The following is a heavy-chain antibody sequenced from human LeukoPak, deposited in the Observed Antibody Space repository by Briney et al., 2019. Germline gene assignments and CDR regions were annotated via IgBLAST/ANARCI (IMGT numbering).Heavy chain of an antibody. V-gene: IGHV1-2*02. Sequence: GASVKVSCKASGYSFTDYYIHWVRQAPGQGLEWMGWLNPNSGGTNYAQKFQGRVTMARDTSISTAYMEVSRLTFDDTAVYYCAREAFTTVTSATDAFDIWGQGTMVTVSS. CDR1: GYSFTDYY. J-gene: IGHJ3*02. CDR3: AREAFTTVTSATDAFDI. D-gene: IGHD4-17*01. CDR2: LNPNSGGT.